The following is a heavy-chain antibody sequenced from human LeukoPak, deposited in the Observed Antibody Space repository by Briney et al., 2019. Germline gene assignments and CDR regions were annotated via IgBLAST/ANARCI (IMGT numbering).Heavy chain of an antibody. J-gene: IGHJ4*02. Sequence: GGSLRLSCAAFGFTVRSDDMNWVRQAPGKGLEWVSYIGTTSGAIYYADSVKGRFTISRDSAKNSLYLQMNGLRAEDTAVYYCARFRTWGDKAFDYWGQGTLVTVSS. CDR1: GFTVRSDD. CDR2: IGTTSGAI. D-gene: IGHD2-21*02. V-gene: IGHV3-48*01. CDR3: ARFRTWGDKAFDY.